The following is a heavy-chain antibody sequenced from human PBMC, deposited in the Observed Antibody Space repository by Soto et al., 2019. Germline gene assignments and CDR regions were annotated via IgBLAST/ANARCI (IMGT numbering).Heavy chain of an antibody. V-gene: IGHV3-64*01. Sequence: GGSLRLSCAASGFTFSSYAMHWVRQAPGKGLEYVSAISSDGGSTYYANSVKGRFTISRDNSKNTLYLQMGSLRAEDMAVYYCAREIVVGPAAYTTDYWGQGTLVTGSS. J-gene: IGHJ4*02. D-gene: IGHD2-2*01. CDR2: ISSDGGST. CDR3: AREIVVGPAAYTTDY. CDR1: GFTFSSYA.